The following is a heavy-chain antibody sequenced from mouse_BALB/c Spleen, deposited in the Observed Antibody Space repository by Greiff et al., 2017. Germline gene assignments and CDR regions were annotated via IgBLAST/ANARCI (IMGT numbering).Heavy chain of an antibody. Sequence: EVKVIESGPSLVKPSQTLSLTCSVTGDSITSGYWNWIRKFPGNKLEYMGYISYSGSTYYNPSLKSRISITRDTSKNQYYLQLNSVTTEDTATYYCARWDGYYDYAMDYWGQGTSVTVSS. J-gene: IGHJ4*01. CDR3: ARWDGYYDYAMDY. D-gene: IGHD2-3*01. V-gene: IGHV3-8*02. CDR1: GDSITSGY. CDR2: ISYSGST.